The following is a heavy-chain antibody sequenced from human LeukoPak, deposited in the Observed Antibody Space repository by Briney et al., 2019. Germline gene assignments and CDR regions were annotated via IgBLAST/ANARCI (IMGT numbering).Heavy chain of an antibody. Sequence: GESLKISCKASGYTFTGYYMHWVRQAPGQGLEWMGRISPNSGGTNYAQKFQGRVTMTRDTSISTAYMELSRLRSDDTAVYYCARGGDGRQPILLWFGEFQDNWFDPWGQGTLVTVSS. CDR3: ARGGDGRQPILLWFGEFQDNWFDP. CDR2: ISPNSGGT. V-gene: IGHV1-2*06. D-gene: IGHD3-10*01. J-gene: IGHJ5*02. CDR1: GYTFTGYY.